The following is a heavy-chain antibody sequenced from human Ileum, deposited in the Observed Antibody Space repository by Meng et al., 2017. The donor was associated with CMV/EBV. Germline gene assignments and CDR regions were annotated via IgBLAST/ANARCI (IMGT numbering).Heavy chain of an antibody. CDR2: ISYHTDNI. CDR3: AKEPFGGSYPYYYGMDV. Sequence: GESLKISCAASGFTFSNYAMHWVRQAPGRGLEWVAVISYHTDNIYYANSVVGRFTISRDNSTNTLFLQMNRLRVEDTAVYYCAKEPFGGSYPYYYGMDVWGQGTTVTVSS. D-gene: IGHD1-26*01. CDR1: GFTFSNYA. J-gene: IGHJ6*02. V-gene: IGHV3-30-3*01.